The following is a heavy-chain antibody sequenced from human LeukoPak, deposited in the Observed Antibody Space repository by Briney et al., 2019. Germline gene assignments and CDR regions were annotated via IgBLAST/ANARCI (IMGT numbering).Heavy chain of an antibody. CDR2: IKQDGSEK. CDR3: ARVRAGTAMVRDY. CDR1: GFTFSSYW. Sequence: GGSLRLSCTASGFTFSSYWMSWVRQAPGKGLEWVANIKQDGSEKYYVDSVKGRFTISRDNAKNSLYLQMNSLRAEDTAVYYCARVRAGTAMVRDYWGQGTLVTVSS. D-gene: IGHD5-18*01. J-gene: IGHJ4*02. V-gene: IGHV3-7*01.